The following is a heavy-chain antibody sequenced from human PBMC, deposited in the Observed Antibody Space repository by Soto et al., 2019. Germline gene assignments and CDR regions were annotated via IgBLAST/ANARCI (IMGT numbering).Heavy chain of an antibody. Sequence: SETLSLTCAVYGGSFSGYYWSWIRQPPGKGQEWIGEINHSGSTNYNPSLKSRVTISVDASKNQVSLKLISVTAADTAVYYCARARSGGSWTMQYYYGMDVWGQGTTVTVS. D-gene: IGHD2-15*01. CDR2: INHSGST. V-gene: IGHV4-34*01. J-gene: IGHJ6*02. CDR3: ARARSGGSWTMQYYYGMDV. CDR1: GGSFSGYY.